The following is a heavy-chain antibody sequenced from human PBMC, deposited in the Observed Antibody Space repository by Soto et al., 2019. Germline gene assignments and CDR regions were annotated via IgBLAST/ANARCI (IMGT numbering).Heavy chain of an antibody. J-gene: IGHJ4*02. CDR2: IIPIYGTA. CDR1: GGTFSSYA. D-gene: IGHD1-26*01. CDR3: AREGRIIVGATPYYFDY. V-gene: IGHV1-69*06. Sequence: QVQLVQSGAEVKKPGSSVKVSCKASGGTFSSYAIRWVRQAPGQGLEWMGGIIPIYGTANYAQKFQGRVTITADKSTSTAYMEVSSLRSEDTAVYYCAREGRIIVGATPYYFDYWGQGTLVTVSS.